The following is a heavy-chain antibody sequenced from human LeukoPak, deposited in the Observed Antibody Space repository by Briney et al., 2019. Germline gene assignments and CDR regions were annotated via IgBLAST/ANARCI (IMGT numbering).Heavy chain of an antibody. Sequence: ASVTVSFKASGYTFTVYYMHWVRQAPGQGLEWMGLINPNSGGTNYSQKFQGRVTMTRDTSISTAYMELSRLRSDDTAVYYCARATGYCSGGSCYSWYYFDYWGQGTLVTVSS. CDR1: GYTFTVYY. V-gene: IGHV1-2*02. J-gene: IGHJ4*02. CDR2: INPNSGGT. D-gene: IGHD2-15*01. CDR3: ARATGYCSGGSCYSWYYFDY.